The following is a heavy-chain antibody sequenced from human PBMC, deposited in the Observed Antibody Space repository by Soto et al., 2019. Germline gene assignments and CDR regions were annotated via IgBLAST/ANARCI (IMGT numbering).Heavy chain of an antibody. J-gene: IGHJ4*02. CDR2: ISHDGSKA. V-gene: IGHV3-30*18. Sequence: QVQLVESGGGVVQPGKSLRLSCAASGFIFRSYGVHWVRQAPGKGLEWVAVISHDGSKAYYADAVNGRLTISRDNAKNTVYLQMNSLRAEDTAVYYCAKQGIEVAGTDYFDYWGQGAQVTVAS. CDR3: AKQGIEVAGTDYFDY. CDR1: GFIFRSYG. D-gene: IGHD6-19*01.